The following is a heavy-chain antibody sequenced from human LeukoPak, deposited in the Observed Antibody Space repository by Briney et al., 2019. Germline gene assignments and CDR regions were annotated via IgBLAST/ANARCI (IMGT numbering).Heavy chain of an antibody. Sequence: GGSLRLSCEASGFIFSKYCMSWVRQAPGKGPEWVANMKQDGSEKFYMDSVKGRFTISRDNAKNSLYLQMNSLRVEDTAVYFCARDPRTVRIWGQGTLVTVSS. CDR1: GFIFSKYC. J-gene: IGHJ4*02. CDR3: ARDPRTVRI. D-gene: IGHD1-1*01. CDR2: MKQDGSEK. V-gene: IGHV3-7*01.